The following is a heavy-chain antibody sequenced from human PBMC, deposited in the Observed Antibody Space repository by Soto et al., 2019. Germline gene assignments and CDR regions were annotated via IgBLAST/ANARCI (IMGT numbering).Heavy chain of an antibody. Sequence: ASVKVSCKASGYTFTSYAMHWVRQAPGQRLEWMGWINAGNGNTKYSQKFQGRVTITRDTSASTAYMELSSLRSEDTAVYYCATALDYDNRFDPWGQGTLVTVSS. CDR3: ATALDYDNRFDP. CDR1: GYTFTSYA. V-gene: IGHV1-3*01. J-gene: IGHJ5*02. D-gene: IGHD4-17*01. CDR2: INAGNGNT.